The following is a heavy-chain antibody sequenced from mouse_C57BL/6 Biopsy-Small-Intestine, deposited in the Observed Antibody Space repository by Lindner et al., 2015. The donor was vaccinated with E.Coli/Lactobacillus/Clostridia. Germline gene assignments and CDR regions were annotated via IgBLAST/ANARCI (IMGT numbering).Heavy chain of an antibody. V-gene: IGHV1-20*01. CDR3: ARWNDYPYYYAMDY. CDR1: GYSFTAYN. Sequence: VQLQESGPELVKPGASVKISCKASGYSFTAYNMNWVKQSHGKSLEWIGTINPYSGVPSYNQKFKGKATLTVDKSSSTAHMELRSLTSEDSALYYCARWNDYPYYYAMDYWGQGFSVTVSS. J-gene: IGHJ4*01. D-gene: IGHD2-4*01. CDR2: INPYSGVP.